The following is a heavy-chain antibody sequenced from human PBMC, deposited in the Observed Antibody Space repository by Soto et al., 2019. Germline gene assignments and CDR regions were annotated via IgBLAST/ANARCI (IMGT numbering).Heavy chain of an antibody. CDR1: GYSFTSYG. Sequence: SAMVSCTASGYSFTSYGMHWVRQAPGQRLEWMGWINAGNGNPKYSQEFQGRVTITRDTSASTVYMELSSLRSEDTAVYYCARDQRYRDDYYYGMDVWGQGTTVTVSS. J-gene: IGHJ6*02. V-gene: IGHV1-3*01. CDR3: ARDQRYRDDYYYGMDV. CDR2: INAGNGNP. D-gene: IGHD5-12*01.